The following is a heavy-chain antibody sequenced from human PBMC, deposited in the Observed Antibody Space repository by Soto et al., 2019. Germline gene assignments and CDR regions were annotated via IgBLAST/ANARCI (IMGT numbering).Heavy chain of an antibody. CDR2: IIPIFGTA. CDR3: ARDPGDNFGVGY. D-gene: IGHD2-8*01. V-gene: IGHV1-69*01. Sequence: QVQLVQSGAEVKKPGSSVKVSCKASGGTFSSYAISWVRQAPGQGLEWMGGIIPIFGTANYAQKLQGRVTITADESTSKAYMELSSLRSDDTAVYYCARDPGDNFGVGYWGQGTLVTVSS. J-gene: IGHJ4*02. CDR1: GGTFSSYA.